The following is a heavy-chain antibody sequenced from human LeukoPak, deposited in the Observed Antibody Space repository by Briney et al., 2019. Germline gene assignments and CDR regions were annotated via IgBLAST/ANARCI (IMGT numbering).Heavy chain of an antibody. CDR2: IYYSGST. Sequence: SETLSLTCTVSGGSISSSSYYWGWIRQPPGKGLEWIGSIYYSGSTYYNPSLKSRVTISVDTSKNQFSLKLSSVTAADTAVYYCARDPSPGYFDLWGRGTLVTVSS. CDR1: GGSISSSSYY. CDR3: ARDPSPGYFDL. J-gene: IGHJ2*01. V-gene: IGHV4-39*07.